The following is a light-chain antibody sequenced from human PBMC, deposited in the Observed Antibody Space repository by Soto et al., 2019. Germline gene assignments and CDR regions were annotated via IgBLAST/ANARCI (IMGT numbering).Light chain of an antibody. CDR3: CSYAGTSTHTV. CDR1: SSDVGSYNL. V-gene: IGLV2-23*02. J-gene: IGLJ7*01. Sequence: QSALTQPASVSGAPGQSITISCTGTSSDVGSYNLVSWYQQHPGKAPILMISEVSKRPSGISNRFSGSKSGSTASLTISGLQADDEADYYCCSYAGTSTHTVFGGGTQLTVL. CDR2: EVS.